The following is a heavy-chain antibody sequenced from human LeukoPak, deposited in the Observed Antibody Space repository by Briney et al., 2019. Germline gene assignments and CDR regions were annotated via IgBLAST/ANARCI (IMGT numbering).Heavy chain of an antibody. CDR1: GFTFNNFA. V-gene: IGHV3-23*01. J-gene: IGHJ4*02. CDR3: AKDLQPLAN. CDR2: ISGTGSST. Sequence: GGSLRLSCVASGFTFNNFAMNWVRQGPGEGLEWVSAISGTGSSTYYADSVKGRFTISRDNSKNTLYLQMSSLRADDTAVYYCAKDLQPLANWGQGTLVTVSS. D-gene: IGHD1-1*01.